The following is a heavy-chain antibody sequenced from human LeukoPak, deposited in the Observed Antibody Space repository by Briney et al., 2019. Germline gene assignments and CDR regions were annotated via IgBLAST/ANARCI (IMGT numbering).Heavy chain of an antibody. CDR1: GGSITSDY. J-gene: IGHJ5*02. Sequence: SETLSLTCSVSGGSITSDYWSWIRQSPGKGLEWIGFIYDSGSTIYNPSLKSRVTISVDTSKNQFSLKLRSVPAADTAIYYCAMSPPRGAWFDPWGQGTLVTVSS. CDR3: AMSPPRGAWFDP. V-gene: IGHV4-4*09. D-gene: IGHD4/OR15-4a*01. CDR2: IYDSGST.